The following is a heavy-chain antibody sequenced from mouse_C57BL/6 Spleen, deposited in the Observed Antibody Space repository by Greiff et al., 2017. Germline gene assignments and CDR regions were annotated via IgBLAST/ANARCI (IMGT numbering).Heavy chain of an antibody. J-gene: IGHJ2*01. Sequence: VQLVESGPGLVQPSQSLSITCTVSGFSLTSYGVHWVRQSPGKGLEWLGVIWSGGSTDYNAAFISRLSISKDNSKSQVFFKMNSLQADDTAIYYCARMRGRREGYFDYWGQGTTLTVSS. CDR2: IWSGGST. V-gene: IGHV2-2*01. CDR1: GFSLTSYG. CDR3: ARMRGRREGYFDY.